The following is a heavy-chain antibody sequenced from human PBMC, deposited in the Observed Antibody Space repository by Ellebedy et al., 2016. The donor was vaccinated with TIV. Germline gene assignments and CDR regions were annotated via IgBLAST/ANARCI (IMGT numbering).Heavy chain of an antibody. J-gene: IGHJ6*02. CDR3: ASESGSYHPSKYYYGMDV. CDR2: IYPGDSDT. CDR1: GYSFTSYW. D-gene: IGHD1-26*01. V-gene: IGHV5-51*01. Sequence: GESLKISXKGSGYSFTSYWIGWVRQMPGKGLEWMGIIYPGDSDTRYSPSFQGQVTISADKSISTAYLQWSSLKASDTAMYYCASESGSYHPSKYYYGMDVWGQGTTVTVSS.